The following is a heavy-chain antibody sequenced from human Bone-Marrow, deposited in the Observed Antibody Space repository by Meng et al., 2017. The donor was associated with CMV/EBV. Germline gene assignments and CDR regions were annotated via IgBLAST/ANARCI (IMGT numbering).Heavy chain of an antibody. CDR2: IYYSGST. J-gene: IGHJ4*02. Sequence: SETLSLTCTVSGGSLSSSIYYWGWIRQPPGKGLEWIGSIYYSGSTYYNPSLKSRVTISVDTSKNQFSLKLSSVTAADTAVYYCARDSRIVVVPAAYDYWGQGTLVTVSS. CDR3: ARDSRIVVVPAAYDY. D-gene: IGHD2-2*01. CDR1: GGSLSSSIYY. V-gene: IGHV4-39*07.